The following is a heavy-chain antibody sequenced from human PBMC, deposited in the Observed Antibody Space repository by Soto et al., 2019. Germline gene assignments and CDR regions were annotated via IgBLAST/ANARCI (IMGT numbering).Heavy chain of an antibody. CDR3: ARSLGYCSSTSCYPETRYGMDV. CDR2: IIPIFGTA. Sequence: QVQLVQSGAEVKKPGSSVKVSCKASGGTFSSYAISWVRQAPGQGLEWMGGIIPIFGTANYAQKFQGRVTITADESTSIAYMELSSLRSEDTAVYYCARSLGYCSSTSCYPETRYGMDVWGQGTTVTVSS. CDR1: GGTFSSYA. V-gene: IGHV1-69*01. J-gene: IGHJ6*02. D-gene: IGHD2-2*01.